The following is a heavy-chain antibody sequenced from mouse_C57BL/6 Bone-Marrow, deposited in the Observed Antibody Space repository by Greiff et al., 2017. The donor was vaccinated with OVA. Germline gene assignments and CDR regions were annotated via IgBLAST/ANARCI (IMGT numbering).Heavy chain of an antibody. V-gene: IGHV5-4*01. J-gene: IGHJ2*01. CDR2: ISDGGSYT. CDR1: GFTFSSYA. Sequence: EVMLVESGGGLVKPGGSLKLSCAASGFTFSSYAMSWVRQTPEKRLEWVATISDGGSYTYYPDNVKGRFTISRDNAKNNLYLQMSHLKSEDTAMYYCARDPDYGSPPCDYWGQGTTLTVSS. CDR3: ARDPDYGSPPCDY. D-gene: IGHD1-1*01.